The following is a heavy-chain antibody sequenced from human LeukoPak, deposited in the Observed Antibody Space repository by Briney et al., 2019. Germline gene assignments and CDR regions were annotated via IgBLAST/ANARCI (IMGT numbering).Heavy chain of an antibody. CDR1: GFTFSSYA. J-gene: IGHJ4*02. D-gene: IGHD2-2*01. V-gene: IGHV3-30-3*01. CDR3: ARFSSTSTRDFDY. Sequence: GGSLRLSCAASGFTFSSYAMHWVRQAPGKGLEWVAVISYDGSNKYYADSVKGRFTISRDNAKNSLYLQMNSLRAEDTAVYYCARFSSTSTRDFDYWGQGTLVTVSS. CDR2: ISYDGSNK.